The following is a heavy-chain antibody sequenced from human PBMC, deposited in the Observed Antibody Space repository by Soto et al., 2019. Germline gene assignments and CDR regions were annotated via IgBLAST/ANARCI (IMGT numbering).Heavy chain of an antibody. V-gene: IGHV5-51*01. CDR3: ERRSTIGGFRFNP. Sequence: GESLKISCRTSGYSFTTYWIGWVRQMPGKGLEWMAIIYPGDSDTKYSPSFQGQVTVSADKSNSTVFLQWSSLKASDTAIYYCERRSTIGGFRFNPWGQGTLVTVSS. CDR1: GYSFTTYW. D-gene: IGHD1-26*01. CDR2: IYPGDSDT. J-gene: IGHJ5*02.